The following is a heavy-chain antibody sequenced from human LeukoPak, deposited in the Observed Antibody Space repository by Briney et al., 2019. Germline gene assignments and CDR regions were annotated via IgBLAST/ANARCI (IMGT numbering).Heavy chain of an antibody. CDR1: GASVSGSPYY. Sequence: PSETLSLTCTVSGASVSGSPYYCGWIRQPPGKGLEWIGSIYSSGSTYYNASLQSRVTISIETSKNQISLRLNSVTAADTAIYYCAKSGGYGLIDYWGQGTLVTVSS. CDR3: AKSGGYGLIDY. CDR2: IYSSGST. D-gene: IGHD1-26*01. V-gene: IGHV4-39*01. J-gene: IGHJ4*02.